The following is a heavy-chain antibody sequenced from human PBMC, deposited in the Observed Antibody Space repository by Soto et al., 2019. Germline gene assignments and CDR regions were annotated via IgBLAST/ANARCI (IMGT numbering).Heavy chain of an antibody. CDR3: AKDRGGTDLYYYYGMDV. D-gene: IGHD3-10*01. J-gene: IGHJ6*02. CDR1: GFTFSSYG. Sequence: GGSLRLSCAASGFTFSSYGMHWFRQAPGKGLEWVAVISYDGSNKYYADSVKGRFTISRDNSKNTLYLQMNSLRAEDTAVYYCAKDRGGTDLYYYYGMDVWGQGTTVTVSS. CDR2: ISYDGSNK. V-gene: IGHV3-30*18.